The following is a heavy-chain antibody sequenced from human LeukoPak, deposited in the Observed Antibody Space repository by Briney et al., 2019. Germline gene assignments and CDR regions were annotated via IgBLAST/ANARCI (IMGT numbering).Heavy chain of an antibody. CDR3: ARGMGEYAFDI. V-gene: IGHV4-59*08. D-gene: IGHD3-16*01. CDR1: GGSISSYY. J-gene: IGHJ3*02. Sequence: SETLSLTCAVYGGSISSYYWSWIRQPPGKGLEWIGYIYYSGSTNYNPSLKSRVTISVDTSKNQFSLKLSSVTAADTAVYYCARGMGEYAFDIWGQGTMVTVSS. CDR2: IYYSGST.